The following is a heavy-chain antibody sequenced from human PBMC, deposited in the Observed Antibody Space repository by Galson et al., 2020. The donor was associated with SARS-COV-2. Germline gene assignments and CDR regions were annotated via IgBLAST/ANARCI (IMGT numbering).Heavy chain of an antibody. J-gene: IGHJ6*03. CDR1: ENTFNNYW. V-gene: IGHV5-10-1*01. CDR2: IDPSDSHT. CDR3: ARRGNIEDYHNWDYYYYMDV. D-gene: IGHD2-15*01. Sequence: HGESLKISCKGSENTFNNYWIAWVRQMHGKGLEWMGRIDPSDSHTDYSPSFQGHVTISADKSSSTVYLQWSSLKASDTAIYFCARRGNIEDYHNWDYYYYMDVWGRGTTVTVSS.